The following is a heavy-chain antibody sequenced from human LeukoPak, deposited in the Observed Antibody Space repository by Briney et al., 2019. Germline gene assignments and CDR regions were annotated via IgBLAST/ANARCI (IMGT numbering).Heavy chain of an antibody. CDR3: ASLGSSKEWRESFDY. D-gene: IGHD2-2*01. CDR2: IIPIFGIA. Sequence: SVKVSCKASGGTFSSYAISWVRQAPGQGLEWMGRIIPIFGIANYAQKFQGRVTITADKSTSTAYMELSSLRSEDTAVYYCASLGSSKEWRESFDYWGQGTLDTVSS. J-gene: IGHJ4*02. CDR1: GGTFSSYA. V-gene: IGHV1-69*04.